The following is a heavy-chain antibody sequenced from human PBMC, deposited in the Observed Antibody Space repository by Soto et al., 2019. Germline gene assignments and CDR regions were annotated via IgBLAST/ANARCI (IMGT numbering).Heavy chain of an antibody. D-gene: IGHD6-19*01. J-gene: IGHJ4*02. V-gene: IGHV1-69*01. Sequence: QVQLVQSGAEVKKPGSSVKVSCKASGGTFSSYAISWGRQAPGQGLEWMGGPIPIFGTANYAQKFQGRVTITADQSTSKGYMELSSLRSEDTVVYYCASYSSGWPYYFHYWGQGTLVTVSS. CDR1: GGTFSSYA. CDR3: ASYSSGWPYYFHY. CDR2: PIPIFGTA.